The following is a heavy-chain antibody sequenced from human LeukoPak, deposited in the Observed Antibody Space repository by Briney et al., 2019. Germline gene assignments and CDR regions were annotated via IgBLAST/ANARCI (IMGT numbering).Heavy chain of an antibody. V-gene: IGHV3-23*01. J-gene: IGHJ4*02. CDR3: AKTTYYDFWSGYPFDY. CDR2: ISGSGGST. CDR1: GFTFSSYA. D-gene: IGHD3-3*01. Sequence: GGSLRLSCAASGFTFSSYAMSWVRQAPGKGLEWVSAISGSGGSTYYADSVKGRFTISRDNSKNTLYLQTNSLRAEDTAVYYCAKTTYYDFWSGYPFDYWGQGTLVTVSS.